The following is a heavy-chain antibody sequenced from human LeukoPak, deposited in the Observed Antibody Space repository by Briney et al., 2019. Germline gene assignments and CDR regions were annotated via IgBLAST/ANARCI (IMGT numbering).Heavy chain of an antibody. D-gene: IGHD2-15*01. Sequence: GGSLRLSCAASGFTFDDYAMHWVRQAPGKGLEWVSSISWNSGSIGYADSVKGRFTISRDNAKNSLYLQMNSLRAEDTALYYCAKDRTDCSGGSCYSLYYYYYMDVWGKGTTVTVSS. CDR3: AKDRTDCSGGSCYSLYYYYYMDV. CDR2: ISWNSGSI. J-gene: IGHJ6*03. V-gene: IGHV3-9*01. CDR1: GFTFDDYA.